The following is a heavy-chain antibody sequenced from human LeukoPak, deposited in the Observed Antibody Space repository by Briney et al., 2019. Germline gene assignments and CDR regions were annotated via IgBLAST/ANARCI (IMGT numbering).Heavy chain of an antibody. D-gene: IGHD5-12*01. Sequence: GGSLRLSCAASGFTFSSYAMHWVRQAPGKGLEWVAVISYDGSNKYYADSVKGRFTISRDNSKNTLYPQMNSLRAEDTAVYYCAREYSGYDLRGPFDYWGQGTLVTVSS. V-gene: IGHV3-30*04. J-gene: IGHJ4*02. CDR3: AREYSGYDLRGPFDY. CDR1: GFTFSSYA. CDR2: ISYDGSNK.